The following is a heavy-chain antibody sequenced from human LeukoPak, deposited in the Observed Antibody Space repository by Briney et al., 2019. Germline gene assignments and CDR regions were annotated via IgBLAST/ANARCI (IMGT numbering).Heavy chain of an antibody. CDR1: GGTFSSYA. CDR3: AMGLVFGGVIVRPKPH. Sequence: SVKVSCKASGGTFSSYAISWVRQAPGQGLEWMGGIIPIFGTANYAQKFQGRVTITTDESTSTAYMELSSLRSEDTAVYYCAMGLVFGGVIVRPKPHWGQGTLVTVSS. J-gene: IGHJ4*02. D-gene: IGHD3-16*02. CDR2: IIPIFGTA. V-gene: IGHV1-69*05.